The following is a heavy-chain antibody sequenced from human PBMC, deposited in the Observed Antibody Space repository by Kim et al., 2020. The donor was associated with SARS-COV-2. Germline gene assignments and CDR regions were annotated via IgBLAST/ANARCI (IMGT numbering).Heavy chain of an antibody. Sequence: SVKVSCKASGGTFSSYAISWVRQAPGQGLEWMGGIIPIFGTANYAQKFQGRVTITADESTSTAYMELSSLRSEDTAVYYCCNWNPPAFDYWGQGTLVTVSS. D-gene: IGHD1-1*01. V-gene: IGHV1-69*13. CDR3: CNWNPPAFDY. J-gene: IGHJ4*02. CDR2: IIPIFGTA. CDR1: GGTFSSYA.